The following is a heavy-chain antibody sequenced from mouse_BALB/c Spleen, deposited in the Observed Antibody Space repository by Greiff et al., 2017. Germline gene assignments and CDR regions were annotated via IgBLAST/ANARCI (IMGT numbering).Heavy chain of an antibody. CDR1: GFTFSSYG. J-gene: IGHJ3*01. CDR3: ARLGPKLAY. CDR2: ISSGGSYT. D-gene: IGHD1-3*01. V-gene: IGHV5-6*01. Sequence: EVKLVESGGDLVKPGGSLKLSCAASGFTFSSYGMSWVRQTPDTRLEWVATISSGGSYTYYPDSVKGRFTISRDNAKNTLYLQMSSLKSEDTAMYYCARLGPKLAYWGQGTLVTVSA.